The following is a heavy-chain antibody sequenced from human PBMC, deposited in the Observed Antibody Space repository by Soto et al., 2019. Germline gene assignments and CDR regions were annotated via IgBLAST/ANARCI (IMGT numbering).Heavy chain of an antibody. CDR1: GGSISSSSYY. CDR2: IYYSGST. Sequence: SETLSLTCTVSGGSISSSSYYWGWIRQPPGKGLEWIGSIYYSGSTYYNPSLKSRVTISVDTSKNQFSLKLSSVTAADTAVYYCERNREYYDSSGYYLGPTAPDYWGQGTLVTVSS. CDR3: ERNREYYDSSGYYLGPTAPDY. J-gene: IGHJ4*02. V-gene: IGHV4-39*01. D-gene: IGHD3-22*01.